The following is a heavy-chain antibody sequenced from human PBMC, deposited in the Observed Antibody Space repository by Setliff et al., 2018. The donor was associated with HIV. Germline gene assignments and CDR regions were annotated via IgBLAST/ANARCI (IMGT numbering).Heavy chain of an antibody. CDR1: GGSISNYY. V-gene: IGHV4-59*01. D-gene: IGHD6-13*01. Sequence: SETLSLTCTVSGGSISNYYWSWIRQPPGKGLEWIGYMYYTGSTNYNPSLKSRVIISVDTSKNQFSLKLTSVTAADTAFYYCARAAAGNWFDPWGQGTLVTVSS. CDR2: MYYTGST. J-gene: IGHJ5*02. CDR3: ARAAAGNWFDP.